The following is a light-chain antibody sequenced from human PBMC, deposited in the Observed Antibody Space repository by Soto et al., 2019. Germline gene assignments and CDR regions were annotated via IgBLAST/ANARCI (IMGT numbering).Light chain of an antibody. CDR3: QQYNSYWT. V-gene: IGKV1-5*03. J-gene: IGKJ1*01. CDR2: WAS. Sequence: DIQMTQSPSTLSASVEDRVTITCRASLTISRRLAWYQQKPGKAPKLLIYWASSLQSGVPSRFRGSGSGTDFTLTISSLQPDDFATYNCQQYNSYWTFGQGTKVEIK. CDR1: LTISRR.